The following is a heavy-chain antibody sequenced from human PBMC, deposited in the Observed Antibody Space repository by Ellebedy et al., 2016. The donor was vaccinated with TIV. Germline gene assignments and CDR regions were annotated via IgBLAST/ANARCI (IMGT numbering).Heavy chain of an antibody. CDR1: GYTFSNYD. CDR2: INPNSGGT. CDR3: ARGGVVPDY. V-gene: IGHV1-2*02. J-gene: IGHJ4*02. D-gene: IGHD2-15*01. Sequence: ASVKVSXXASGYTFSNYDINWVRQAPGQGLEWMGWINPNSGGTNYAQKFQGRVTMTRDTSISTAYMELSRLRSDDTAVYYCARGGVVPDYWGQGTLVTVSS.